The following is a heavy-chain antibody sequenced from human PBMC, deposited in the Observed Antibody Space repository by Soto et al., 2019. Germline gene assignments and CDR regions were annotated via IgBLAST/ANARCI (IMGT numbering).Heavy chain of an antibody. Sequence: EVQLVESGGGLVQPGRSLRLSCAASGFTFDDYAMHWVRQVPAKGLEWVSGISWNGGNIGYADSVKGRFTISRDNAKNSRYLQLNSLRPDDTALYYCAKGPDYAEREGWFDSWGQGTLVTVSS. V-gene: IGHV3-9*01. CDR1: GFTFDDYA. CDR2: ISWNGGNI. J-gene: IGHJ5*01. CDR3: AKGPDYAEREGWFDS. D-gene: IGHD4-17*01.